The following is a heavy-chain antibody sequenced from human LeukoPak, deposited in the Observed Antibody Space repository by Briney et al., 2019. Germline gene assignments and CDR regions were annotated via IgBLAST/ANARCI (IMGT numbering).Heavy chain of an antibody. CDR1: GYTFTGYY. V-gene: IGHV1-2*02. D-gene: IGHD3-16*02. CDR2: INPNSGDT. Sequence: ASVKVSCKASGYTFTGYYMHWVRQAPGQGLEWMGWINPNSGDTNYTQKFQGRVTMTRATSISTAYMELSRLRSDDTAVYYCARGGYDYVWGSYRYLLNIDYWGQGTLVIVSS. CDR3: ARGGYDYVWGSYRYLLNIDY. J-gene: IGHJ4*02.